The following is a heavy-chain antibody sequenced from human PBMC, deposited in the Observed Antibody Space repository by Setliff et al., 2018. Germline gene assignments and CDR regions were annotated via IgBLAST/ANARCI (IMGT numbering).Heavy chain of an antibody. D-gene: IGHD6-6*01. V-gene: IGHV4-39*02. J-gene: IGHJ6*03. CDR3: ARMAVRVASRPSRPLDYYYYMDF. Sequence: SETLSLTCTVPGGPISSSNYYWGWIRQPPGKGLEWIGSINYRGNTHDNPSLRSRVTMSVDTSKSHFSLRLSSLTAADTAVYYCARMAVRVASRPSRPLDYYYYMDFWGKGATVTVSS. CDR2: INYRGNT. CDR1: GGPISSSNYY.